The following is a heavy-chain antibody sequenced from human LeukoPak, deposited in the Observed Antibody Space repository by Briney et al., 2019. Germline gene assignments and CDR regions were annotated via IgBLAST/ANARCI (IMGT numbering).Heavy chain of an antibody. CDR3: AIYQYFGYTGHRRSLDY. CDR1: GFTLNDYS. Sequence: PGGSLRLSCTASGFTLNDYSMNWVRQSPGKGLEWVSYISGYSTNIFFADSVKGRFTISRDNAKNSLYLQMNSLRAEAKAVYYCAIYQYFGYTGHRRSLDYGGQGPLVTVP. V-gene: IGHV3-48*01. CDR2: ISGYSTNI. D-gene: IGHD3-10*01. J-gene: IGHJ4*02.